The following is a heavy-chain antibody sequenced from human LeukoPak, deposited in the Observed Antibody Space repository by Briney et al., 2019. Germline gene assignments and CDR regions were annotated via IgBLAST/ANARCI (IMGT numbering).Heavy chain of an antibody. CDR1: GFTFSSYS. Sequence: GGSLRLSCAASGFTFSSYSMNWVRQAPGKGLEWVSYISSSSSTIYYADSVKGRFTISRDNAKNSPYLQMNSLRAEDTAVYYCARVLHLRATNLAYYFDYWGQGTLVTVSS. J-gene: IGHJ4*02. D-gene: IGHD1-26*01. CDR2: ISSSSSTI. CDR3: ARVLHLRATNLAYYFDY. V-gene: IGHV3-48*01.